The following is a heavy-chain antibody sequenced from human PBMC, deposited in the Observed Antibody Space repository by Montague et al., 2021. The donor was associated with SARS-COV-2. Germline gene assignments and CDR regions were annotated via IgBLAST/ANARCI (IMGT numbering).Heavy chain of an antibody. D-gene: IGHD2-21*01. CDR3: ARDRDWDDWCGMDV. CDR2: ISSSGGGSTX. CDR1: GFIFSSYE. V-gene: IGHV3-48*03. Sequence: SLRLSCAASGFIFSSYEMNWVRQVPGKGLEWISYISSSGGGSTXXXTXXXKGRFTISRDNAKNSLYLQMNRLRVEDTAIYYCARDRDWDDWCGMDVWGQGTTVTVSS. J-gene: IGHJ6*02.